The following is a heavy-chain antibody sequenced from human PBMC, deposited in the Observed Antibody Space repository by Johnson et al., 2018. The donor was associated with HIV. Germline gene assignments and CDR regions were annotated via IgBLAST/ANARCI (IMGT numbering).Heavy chain of an antibody. CDR1: GFTFSDYP. Sequence: VQLVESGGGLVQPGGSLRLSCAASGFTFSDYPMHWVRQAPGKGLEYVSRITNTGGSPYYVNSVKGRFTISRDNSKNTLDLQMDSQGAEEMAVYYCATDYNFWGGRPDSFDVWGQGTMVTVSS. CDR2: ITNTGGSP. J-gene: IGHJ3*01. CDR3: ATDYNFWGGRPDSFDV. V-gene: IGHV3-64*01. D-gene: IGHD3-3*01.